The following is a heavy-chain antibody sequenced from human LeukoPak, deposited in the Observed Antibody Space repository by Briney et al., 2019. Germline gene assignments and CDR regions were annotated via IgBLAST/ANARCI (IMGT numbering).Heavy chain of an antibody. CDR3: ARSGSYDYVWGSYRPDFDY. Sequence: PSETLSLTCTVSGTSISSYYWSWIRQPPGKGLEWIGEINHSGSTNYNPSLKSRVTISVDTSKNQFSLKLSSVTAADTAVYYCARSGSYDYVWGSYRPDFDYWGQRTLVTVSS. V-gene: IGHV4-34*01. D-gene: IGHD3-16*02. J-gene: IGHJ4*02. CDR1: GTSISSYY. CDR2: INHSGST.